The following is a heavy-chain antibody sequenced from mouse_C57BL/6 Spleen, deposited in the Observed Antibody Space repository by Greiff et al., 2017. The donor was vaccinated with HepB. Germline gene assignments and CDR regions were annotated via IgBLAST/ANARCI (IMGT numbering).Heavy chain of an antibody. D-gene: IGHD2-4*01. V-gene: IGHV1-55*01. CDR1: GYTFTSYW. Sequence: QVQLKQPGAELVKPGASVKMSCKASGYTFTSYWITWVKQRPGQGLEWIGDIYPGSGSTNYNEKFKSKATLTVDTSSSTAYMQLSSLTSEDSAVYYCARWGYYDYPFDYWGQGTTLTVSS. J-gene: IGHJ2*01. CDR2: IYPGSGST. CDR3: ARWGYYDYPFDY.